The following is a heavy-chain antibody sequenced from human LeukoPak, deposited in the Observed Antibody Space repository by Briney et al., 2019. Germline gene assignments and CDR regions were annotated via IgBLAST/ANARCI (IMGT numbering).Heavy chain of an antibody. CDR1: GGTFSSYA. CDR3: ARGGPVGATAFDI. D-gene: IGHD1-26*01. V-gene: IGHV1-69*05. J-gene: IGHJ3*02. CDR2: IIPIFGTA. Sequence: SVKVSCKASGGTFSSYAISWVRQAPGQGLEWMGGIIPIFGTANYAQKFQGRVTMTRNTSISTAYMELSSLRSEDTAVYYCARGGPVGATAFDIWGQGTMVTVSS.